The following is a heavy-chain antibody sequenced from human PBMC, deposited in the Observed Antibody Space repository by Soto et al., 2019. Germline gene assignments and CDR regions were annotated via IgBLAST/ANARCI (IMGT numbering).Heavy chain of an antibody. Sequence: GGSLRLSCAASGFTFSSYAMSWVRQAPGKGLEWVSAISGSGGSTYYADSVKGRFTISRDNSKNTLYLQMNSLRAEDTAVYYCAKDGSRYCSGGSCYLGLVDYWGQGTLVTVSS. CDR2: ISGSGGST. CDR1: GFTFSSYA. J-gene: IGHJ4*02. CDR3: AKDGSRYCSGGSCYLGLVDY. D-gene: IGHD2-15*01. V-gene: IGHV3-23*01.